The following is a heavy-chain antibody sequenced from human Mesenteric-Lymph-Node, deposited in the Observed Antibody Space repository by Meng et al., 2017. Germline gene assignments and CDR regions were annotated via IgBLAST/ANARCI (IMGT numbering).Heavy chain of an antibody. CDR1: GFTFSSYA. CDR3: VRAAYSSGRCDVFDI. CDR2: ISYDGSNK. D-gene: IGHD6-25*01. Sequence: GESLKISCAASGFTFSSYAMHWVRQAPGKGLEWVAVISYDGSNKYYADSVKGRFTISRDNLKTTLYLQMNSLRAEDTAVYYCVRAAYSSGRCDVFDIWGQGTAVTVSS. J-gene: IGHJ3*02. V-gene: IGHV3-30*04.